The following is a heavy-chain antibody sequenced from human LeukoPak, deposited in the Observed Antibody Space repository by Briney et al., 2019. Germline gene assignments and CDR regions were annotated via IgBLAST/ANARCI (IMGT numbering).Heavy chain of an antibody. D-gene: IGHD3-22*01. CDR1: GGSISSGSYY. CDR3: ARGVVRNYYDSSGLQFDP. Sequence: SQALSLTCTVSGGSISSGSYYWSWIRQPAGKGLEWIGRIYTSGSTNYNPSLKSRVTMSVDTSKNQFSLKLSSVTAADTAVYYCARGVVRNYYDSSGLQFDPWGQGTLVTVSS. J-gene: IGHJ5*02. V-gene: IGHV4-61*02. CDR2: IYTSGST.